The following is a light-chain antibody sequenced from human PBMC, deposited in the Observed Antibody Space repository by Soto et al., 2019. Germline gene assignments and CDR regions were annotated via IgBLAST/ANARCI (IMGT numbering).Light chain of an antibody. CDR1: QSVGSY. CDR3: EQRGNWPVT. Sequence: EIVLTQSPATLSLSPGERATLSCRASQSVGSYFAWYQLKPGQAPRLLIYDASNRATGIPARFSGSGSGAVFILSFSGREPDDFGFCHCEQRGNWPVTFRHGTRVGI. J-gene: IGKJ1*01. CDR2: DAS. V-gene: IGKV3-11*01.